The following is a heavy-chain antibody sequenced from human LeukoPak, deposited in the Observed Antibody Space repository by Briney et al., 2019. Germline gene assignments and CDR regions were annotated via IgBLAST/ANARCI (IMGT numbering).Heavy chain of an antibody. CDR1: GFTFSSYA. V-gene: IGHV3-30-3*01. D-gene: IGHD6-6*01. CDR3: AREDSSSFDY. J-gene: IGHJ4*02. Sequence: GGSLRLSCAASGFTFSSYAMHWVRQAPGKGLEWVAVISYDGSNKYYADSVRGRFTISRDNSKNTLYLQMNSLRAEDTAVYYCAREDSSSFDYWGQGTLVTVSS. CDR2: ISYDGSNK.